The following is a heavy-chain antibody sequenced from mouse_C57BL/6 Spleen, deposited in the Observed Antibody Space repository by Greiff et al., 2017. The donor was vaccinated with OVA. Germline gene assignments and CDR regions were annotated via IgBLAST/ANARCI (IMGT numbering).Heavy chain of an antibody. CDR2: IDPSDSYT. D-gene: IGHD1-1*01. CDR3: ARRAYYYGSSYFDY. CDR1: GYTFTSYW. V-gene: IGHV1-59*01. Sequence: VQLQQPGAELVRPGPSVKLSCKASGYTFTSYWMHWVKQRPGQGLEWIGVIDPSDSYTNYNQKFKGKATLTVDTSSSTAYMQLSSLTSEDSAVYYCARRAYYYGSSYFDYWGQGTTLTVSS. J-gene: IGHJ2*01.